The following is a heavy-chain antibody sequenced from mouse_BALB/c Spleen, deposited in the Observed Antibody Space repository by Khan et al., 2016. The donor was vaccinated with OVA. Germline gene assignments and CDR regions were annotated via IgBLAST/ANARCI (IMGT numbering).Heavy chain of an antibody. Sequence: EVKLVESGGDLVKPGGSLKLSCAASGFTFSTYGMSWVRQTPEKRLEWVATISTGGTYTYYPDSVKGRFTISRDNAKNTLYLQLSSLKSEDTAIYYCSRLAYYYKSEGFAYWGQGTLVTVSA. V-gene: IGHV5-6*01. CDR1: GFTFSTYG. J-gene: IGHJ3*01. CDR2: ISTGGTYT. D-gene: IGHD1-1*01. CDR3: SRLAYYYKSEGFAY.